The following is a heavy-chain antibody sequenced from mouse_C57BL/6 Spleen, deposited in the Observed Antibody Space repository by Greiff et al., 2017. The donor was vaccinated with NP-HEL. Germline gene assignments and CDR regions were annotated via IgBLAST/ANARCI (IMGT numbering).Heavy chain of an antibody. J-gene: IGHJ2*01. V-gene: IGHV2-9-1*01. CDR3: ARNSPANWDLFDY. Sequence: VQLQQSGPGLVAPSQSLSITCTVSGFSLTSYAISWVRQPPGKGLEWLGVIWTGGGTNYNSALKSRLSISKDNSKSQVFLKMNSLQTDDTARYYCARNSPANWDLFDYWGQGTTLTVSS. CDR1: GFSLTSYA. D-gene: IGHD4-1*01. CDR2: IWTGGGT.